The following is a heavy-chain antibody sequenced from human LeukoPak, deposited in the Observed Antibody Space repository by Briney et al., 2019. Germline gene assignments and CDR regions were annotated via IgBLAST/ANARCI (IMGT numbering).Heavy chain of an antibody. Sequence: SETLSLTCTVSGGSISSYYWSWIRQPPGKGLEWIGYIYYSGSTNYNPSLKSRVTISVDTSKNQFSLKLSSVTAADTAVYYCARAHGVVINWFDPWGQGTLVTVSS. CDR3: ARAHGVVINWFDP. CDR2: IYYSGST. V-gene: IGHV4-59*01. D-gene: IGHD3-3*01. J-gene: IGHJ5*02. CDR1: GGSISSYY.